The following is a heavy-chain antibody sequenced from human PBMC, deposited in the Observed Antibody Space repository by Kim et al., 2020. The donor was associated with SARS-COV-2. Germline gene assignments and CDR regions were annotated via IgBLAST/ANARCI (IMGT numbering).Heavy chain of an antibody. Sequence: ASVKVSCKASGYTFTTYGISWVRQPPGQGLEWMGWISPYTANTKYAQNLQGRVTMTTDTSTSTAYMELRSLRSDDTAVYYCARHKAMFIGFDYWGQGTLVTVSS. CDR2: ISPYTANT. D-gene: IGHD2-15*01. CDR1: GYTFTTYG. CDR3: ARHKAMFIGFDY. V-gene: IGHV1-18*01. J-gene: IGHJ4*02.